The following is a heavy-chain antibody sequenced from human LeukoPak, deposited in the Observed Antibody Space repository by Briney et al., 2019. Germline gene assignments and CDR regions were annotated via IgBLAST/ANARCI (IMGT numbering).Heavy chain of an antibody. J-gene: IGHJ4*02. V-gene: IGHV3-48*03. D-gene: IGHD3-16*02. CDR3: ATGYDYVWGSYRYTGN. CDR1: GFTFSSYE. Sequence: GGSLRLSCAASGFTFSSYEMNWVRQAPGKGLEWVSYISSSGSTIYYADSVKGRFTISRDNAKNSLYLQMNSLRAEDTAVCYCATGYDYVWGSYRYTGNWGQGTLVTVSS. CDR2: ISSSGSTI.